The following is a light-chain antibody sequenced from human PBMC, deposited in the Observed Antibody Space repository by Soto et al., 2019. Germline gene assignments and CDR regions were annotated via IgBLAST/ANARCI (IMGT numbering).Light chain of an antibody. CDR3: MQALQTPT. CDR1: QSLQHSNGYNY. J-gene: IGKJ1*01. CDR2: LAS. V-gene: IGKV2-28*01. Sequence: DIVMTQSPLSLPVTPGEPASISCRSSQSLQHSNGYNYLDWYLQKPGQSPQILIYLASNRASGVPDRFNWSGLSAEVTAEINRGEAGDVGVYYCMQALQTPTFGQGTKVEIK.